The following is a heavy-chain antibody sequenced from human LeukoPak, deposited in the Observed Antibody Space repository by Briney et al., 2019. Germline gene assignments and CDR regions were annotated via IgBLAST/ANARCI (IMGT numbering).Heavy chain of an antibody. V-gene: IGHV3-30*02. D-gene: IGHD2-2*03. CDR3: ARQRGSVGYCSSTSCYVDY. CDR2: IRYDGSIK. Sequence: GGSLRLSCAASGFTFSSYGMHWVRQAPGKGLEWVAFIRYDGSIKYYADSVKGRFTISRDNSKSTLSLQMNSLRAEDTAVYYCARQRGSVGYCSSTSCYVDYWGQGTLVTVSS. CDR1: GFTFSSYG. J-gene: IGHJ4*02.